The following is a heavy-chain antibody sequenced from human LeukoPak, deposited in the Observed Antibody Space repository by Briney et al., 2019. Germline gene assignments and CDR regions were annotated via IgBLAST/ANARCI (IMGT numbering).Heavy chain of an antibody. CDR1: GFTFSSYA. J-gene: IGHJ4*02. Sequence: PGGSLRLSCVASGFTFSSYAMTWVRQPPGKGLEWVSDISGSGGSTYYGDSVKGRFTISRDNSQNTLYLQMDSLRAEDTALYYCAKGRFYSQYYFDSWGQGTLVAVSS. CDR3: AKGRFYSQYYFDS. D-gene: IGHD2-15*01. V-gene: IGHV3-23*01. CDR2: ISGSGGST.